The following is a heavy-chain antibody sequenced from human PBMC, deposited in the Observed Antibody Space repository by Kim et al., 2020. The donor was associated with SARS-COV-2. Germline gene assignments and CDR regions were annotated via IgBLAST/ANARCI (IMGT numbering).Heavy chain of an antibody. J-gene: IGHJ4*02. Sequence: NYAQKFQGRVTITADKSTSTAYMELSSLRSEDTAVYYCARGDSGSYPFDYWGQGTLVTVSS. D-gene: IGHD1-26*01. V-gene: IGHV1-69*02. CDR3: ARGDSGSYPFDY.